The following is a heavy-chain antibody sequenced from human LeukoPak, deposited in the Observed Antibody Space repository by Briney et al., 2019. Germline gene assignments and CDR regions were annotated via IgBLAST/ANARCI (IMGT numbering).Heavy chain of an antibody. J-gene: IGHJ5*02. CDR2: IYHSGST. D-gene: IGHD2-8*01. CDR1: GGSISSGGYS. CDR3: ARGDGGFDP. Sequence: SETLSLTCAVSGGSISSGGYSWSWIRQPPGKGLEWIGYIYHSGSTYYNPSLKSRVTISVDRSKNQFSLKLSSVTAADTAVYYCARGDGGFDPWGQGTLVTVSS. V-gene: IGHV4-30-2*01.